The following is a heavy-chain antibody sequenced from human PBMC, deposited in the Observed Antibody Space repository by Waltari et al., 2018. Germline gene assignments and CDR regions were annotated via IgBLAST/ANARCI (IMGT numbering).Heavy chain of an antibody. CDR1: GYSFTRYW. Sequence: EVLLVQSGAEVKKPGESLRISCKASGYSFTRYWIGWVRQMPGKGLEWMGIIYPADSDTRYSPSFQGQVTISADKSISTAYLQWSSLKASDTAMYYCARIKSGSYYWYFDLWGRGTLVTVSS. J-gene: IGHJ2*01. CDR3: ARIKSGSYYWYFDL. D-gene: IGHD1-26*01. CDR2: IYPADSDT. V-gene: IGHV5-51*01.